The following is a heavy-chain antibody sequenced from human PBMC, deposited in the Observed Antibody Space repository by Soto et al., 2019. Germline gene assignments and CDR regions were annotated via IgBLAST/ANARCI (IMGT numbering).Heavy chain of an antibody. CDR1: GCTFTSYD. CDR2: MNPNSGNT. CDR3: ARVDTSLPAAIYGYYYYGMDV. J-gene: IGHJ6*02. V-gene: IGHV1-8*01. Sequence: ASVKVSCKASGCTFTSYDINWVRQATGQGLEWMGWMNPNSGNTGYAQKFQGRVTMTRNTSISTAYMELSSLRSEETAVYYCARVDTSLPAAIYGYYYYGMDVWGQGTTVTVYS. D-gene: IGHD2-2*02.